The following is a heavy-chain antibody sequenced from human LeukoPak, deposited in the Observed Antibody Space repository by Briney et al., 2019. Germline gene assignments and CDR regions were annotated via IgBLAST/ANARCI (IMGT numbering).Heavy chain of an antibody. V-gene: IGHV3-23*01. CDR2: ISGSGGNT. J-gene: IGHJ4*02. CDR3: AKESPRFDY. CDR1: GFIFPNYV. Sequence: GGSLRLSCAASGFIFPNYVMSWVRQAPGKGLEWVSAISGSGGNTYYADSVKGRFTISRDNSKNTLYLQMNSLRAEDAAVYYCAKESPRFDYWGQGTLVTVSS.